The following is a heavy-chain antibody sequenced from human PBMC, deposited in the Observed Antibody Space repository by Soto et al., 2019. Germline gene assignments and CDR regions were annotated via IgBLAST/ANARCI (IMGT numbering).Heavy chain of an antibody. CDR3: ARTTTLENYFDY. J-gene: IGHJ4*02. V-gene: IGHV4-61*01. CDR2: ISYSGST. Sequence: KPSETLSLTCTVSGGSVTSGTYYWSWIRQPPGKGLEWIGYISYSGSTNYNSSLKSRVTISKDTSENQFSLKLNSVTAADTAVYYCARTTTLENYFDYWGQGTLVTVSS. D-gene: IGHD2-15*01. CDR1: GGSVTSGTYY.